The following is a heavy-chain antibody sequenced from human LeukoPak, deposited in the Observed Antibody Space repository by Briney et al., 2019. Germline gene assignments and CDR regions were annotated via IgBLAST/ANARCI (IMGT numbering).Heavy chain of an antibody. CDR1: GFTFSSYW. CDR3: AKDAQRGFDYSNSLQN. Sequence: GGSLRLSCAASGFTFSSYWMHWVRQAPGKGLVWVSRVATDGTGPSYADSVKGRFTISRDNAKNTLYLQMNSLSAEDTAVYYCAKDAQRGFDYSNSLQNWGQGILVTVSS. J-gene: IGHJ1*01. V-gene: IGHV3-74*01. CDR2: VATDGTGP. D-gene: IGHD4-11*01.